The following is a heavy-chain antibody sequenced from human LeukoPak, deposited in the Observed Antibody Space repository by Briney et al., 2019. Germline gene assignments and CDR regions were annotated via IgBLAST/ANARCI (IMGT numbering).Heavy chain of an antibody. Sequence: SETLSLTCAVYGGSFSGYYWSWIRQPPGKGLEWIGEINHSGSTNYNPSLKSRVTISVDTSKNQFSLKLSSVTAADTAVYYCARDRGTLGYYYYYMDVWGKGTTVTVSS. CDR3: ARDRGTLGYYYYYMDV. J-gene: IGHJ6*03. D-gene: IGHD3-16*01. CDR1: GGSFSGYY. CDR2: INHSGST. V-gene: IGHV4-34*01.